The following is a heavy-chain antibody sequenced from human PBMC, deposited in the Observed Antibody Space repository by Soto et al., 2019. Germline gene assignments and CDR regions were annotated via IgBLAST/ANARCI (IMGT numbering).Heavy chain of an antibody. Sequence: SETLSLTCAVYGGSFSGYYWSWIRQPPGKGLEWIGEIDHSGSTNYNPSLKSRVTISVDTSKNQFSLKLSSVTAADTAVYYCARAGEFDYWGQGTLVTVSS. V-gene: IGHV4-34*01. D-gene: IGHD6-19*01. J-gene: IGHJ4*02. CDR3: ARAGEFDY. CDR1: GGSFSGYY. CDR2: IDHSGST.